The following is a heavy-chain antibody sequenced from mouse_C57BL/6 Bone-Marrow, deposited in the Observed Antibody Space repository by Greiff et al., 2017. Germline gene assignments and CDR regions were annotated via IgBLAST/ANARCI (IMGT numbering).Heavy chain of an antibody. D-gene: IGHD2-1*01. CDR2: ILPGSGST. CDR1: GYTFTGYW. V-gene: IGHV1-9*01. J-gene: IGHJ1*03. Sequence: QVQLQQSGAELMKPGASVKLSCKATGYTFTGYWIAWVKQRPGHGLEWIGEILPGSGSTNYNEKFKGKATFTADTSSNTAYMQLSSLTTEDSAIYSGARTRGLYCWYFDVWGTGTTVTVSS. CDR3: ARTRGLYCWYFDV.